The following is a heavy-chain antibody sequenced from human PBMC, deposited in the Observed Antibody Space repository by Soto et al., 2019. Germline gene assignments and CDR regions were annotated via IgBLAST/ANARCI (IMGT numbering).Heavy chain of an antibody. V-gene: IGHV4-34*01. D-gene: IGHD1-1*01. Sequence: SSETLSLTCAVYGGSFSCYYWSWIRQPPGRGLEWIGEINHSGTTNNNPSLKSRVTISLDTSKNQFSLKLSSVTAADTAVYYCARERTGDPTFFDYWGLGTLVTVSS. J-gene: IGHJ4*02. CDR1: GGSFSCYY. CDR3: ARERTGDPTFFDY. CDR2: INHSGTT.